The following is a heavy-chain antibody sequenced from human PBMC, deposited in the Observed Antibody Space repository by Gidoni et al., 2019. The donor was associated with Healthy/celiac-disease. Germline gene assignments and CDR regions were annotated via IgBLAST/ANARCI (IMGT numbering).Heavy chain of an antibody. D-gene: IGHD1-1*01. CDR1: GFTFGDYA. Sequence: EVQLVESGGGLVQPGRSLRLSCTASGFTFGDYAMSWFRQAPGKGLEWVGFIRSKAYGGTTEYAASVKGRFTISRDDSKSIAYLQMNSLKTEDTAVYYCTRDISFGPHQELDSDRPQVDYWGQGTLVTVSS. CDR3: TRDISFGPHQELDSDRPQVDY. CDR2: IRSKAYGGTT. V-gene: IGHV3-49*03. J-gene: IGHJ4*02.